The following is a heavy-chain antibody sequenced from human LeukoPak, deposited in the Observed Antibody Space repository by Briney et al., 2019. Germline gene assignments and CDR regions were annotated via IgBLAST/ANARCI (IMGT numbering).Heavy chain of an antibody. J-gene: IGHJ4*02. CDR2: IIPIFGTA. CDR1: GGTFSSYA. D-gene: IGHD1-26*01. Sequence: ASVKVSCKASGGTFSSYAISWVRQAPGQGLEWMGGIIPIFGTANYAQKFQGRVTITADKSTSTAYMELSSLRSEDTAVYYCAKGDTTWELPHDDWGQGTLVTVSS. CDR3: AKGDTTWELPHDD. V-gene: IGHV1-69*06.